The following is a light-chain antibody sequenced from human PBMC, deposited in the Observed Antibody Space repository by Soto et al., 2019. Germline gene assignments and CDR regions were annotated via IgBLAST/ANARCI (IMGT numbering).Light chain of an antibody. Sequence: DIVMTQSPLSLSVTPGEPASISCRSSQSLLNSNGYNYLDWYLQKPGQSPQLLIYLGSSRASGVPDRFSGSGSGTDFTLTISRVEDEDVGLYYCMQALQAPLTLGQGTKVDIK. CDR1: QSLLNSNGYNY. CDR2: LGS. CDR3: MQALQAPLT. J-gene: IGKJ1*01. V-gene: IGKV2-28*01.